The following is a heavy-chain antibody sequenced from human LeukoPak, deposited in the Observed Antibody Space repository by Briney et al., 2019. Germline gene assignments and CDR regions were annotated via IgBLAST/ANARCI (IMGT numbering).Heavy chain of an antibody. D-gene: IGHD4-23*01. CDR2: MYHSGTT. CDR3: ARDAVVNPPTAYYYGMDV. CDR1: GGSISSGGYS. Sequence: SQTLSLTCAVSGGSISSGGYSWSWIRQPPGKGLEWIGYMYHSGTTHYNPSLKSRVTISVDRSKNQFSLKLSSVTAADTAVYYCARDAVVNPPTAYYYGMDVWGQGTTVTVSS. J-gene: IGHJ6*02. V-gene: IGHV4-30-2*01.